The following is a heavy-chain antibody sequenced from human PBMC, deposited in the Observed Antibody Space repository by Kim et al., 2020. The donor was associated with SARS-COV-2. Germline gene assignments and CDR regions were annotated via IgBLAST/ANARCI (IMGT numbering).Heavy chain of an antibody. V-gene: IGHV3-7*01. Sequence: GGSLRLSCTGSGFTFSSFWMTWVRQAPGKGLEWVANIKEDGSEKYHVDSVKGRFTISRDNARNSLYLQMNSLRAEDTALYSCARDSRYCGITDCRGDAF. CDR1: GFTFSSFW. CDR3: ARDSRYCGITDCRGDAF. CDR2: IKEDGSEK. J-gene: IGHJ3*01. D-gene: IGHD2-2*01.